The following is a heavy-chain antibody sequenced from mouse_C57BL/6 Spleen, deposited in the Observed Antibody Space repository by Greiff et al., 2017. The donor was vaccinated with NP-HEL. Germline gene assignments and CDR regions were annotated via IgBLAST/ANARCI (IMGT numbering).Heavy chain of an antibody. CDR2: INPSSGYT. V-gene: IGHV1-4*01. CDR1: GYTFTSYT. CDR3: ARSRAITTVVAKDYAMDY. D-gene: IGHD1-1*01. Sequence: QVQLQQSGAELARPGASVKMSCKASGYTFTSYTMHWVKQRPGQGLEWIGYINPSSGYTTYNQKFKDKATLTADKSSSTAYMQLSSLTSEDSAVYYCARSRAITTVVAKDYAMDYWGQGTSVTVSS. J-gene: IGHJ4*01.